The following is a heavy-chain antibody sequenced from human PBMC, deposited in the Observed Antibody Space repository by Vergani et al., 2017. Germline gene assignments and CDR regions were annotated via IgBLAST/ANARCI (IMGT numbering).Heavy chain of an antibody. CDR3: ARQLRKWSYRYTGYYWYFDL. D-gene: IGHD3-16*02. Sequence: QLQLQESGPGLVKPSETLSLTCTVSGGSISSSSYYWGWIRQPPGKGLEWIGSIYYSGSTYYNPSLKSRVTISVDTSKNQFSLKLSSVTAADTAVYYCARQLRKWSYRYTGYYWYFDLWGRGTLVTVSS. V-gene: IGHV4-39*01. J-gene: IGHJ2*01. CDR2: IYYSGST. CDR1: GGSISSSSYY.